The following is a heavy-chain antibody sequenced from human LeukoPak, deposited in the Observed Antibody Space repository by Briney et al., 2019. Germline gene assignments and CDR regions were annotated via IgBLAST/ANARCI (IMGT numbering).Heavy chain of an antibody. J-gene: IGHJ2*01. V-gene: IGHV3-48*01. CDR1: GFTFSNYN. Sequence: YPGGSLRLSCAASGFTFSNYNMHWVRQAPGKGLEWVSYISTTSNDIYYADSLKGRFTMSRDNAKNALYLQMNSLRAEDTAVYYCARDGGVMVTHTSRWYFDLWGRGTLVTVSS. D-gene: IGHD2-21*02. CDR2: ISTTSNDI. CDR3: ARDGGVMVTHTSRWYFDL.